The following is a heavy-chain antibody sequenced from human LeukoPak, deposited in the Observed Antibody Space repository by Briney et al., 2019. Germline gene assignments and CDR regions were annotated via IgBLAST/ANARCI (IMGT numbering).Heavy chain of an antibody. D-gene: IGHD3-3*01. CDR1: GGTFSSYA. CDR2: IIPIFGTA. Sequence: GSSVKVSCKASGGTFSSYAISWVRQAPGQGLEWMGGIIPIFGTANYAQKLQGRVTMTTDTSTSTAYMELRSLRSDDTAVYYCARDAGPFGVVPNWFDPWGQGTLVTVSS. CDR3: ARDAGPFGVVPNWFDP. V-gene: IGHV1-69*05. J-gene: IGHJ5*02.